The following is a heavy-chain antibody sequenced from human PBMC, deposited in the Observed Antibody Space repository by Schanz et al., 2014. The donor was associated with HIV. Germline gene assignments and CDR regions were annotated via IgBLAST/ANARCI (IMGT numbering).Heavy chain of an antibody. D-gene: IGHD4-17*01. CDR2: ISWNSGSI. CDR1: GFTFSDYA. J-gene: IGHJ4*02. CDR3: ARESYGALDY. Sequence: EVQLLESGGGLVQPGGSPRLSCTTSGFTFSDYAMSWVRQAPGKGLEWVSSISWNSGSIDYADSAKGRFTISRDNAKNTLYLQMSNLRVDDTAVYYCARESYGALDYWGQGTLVTVSS. V-gene: IGHV3-23*01.